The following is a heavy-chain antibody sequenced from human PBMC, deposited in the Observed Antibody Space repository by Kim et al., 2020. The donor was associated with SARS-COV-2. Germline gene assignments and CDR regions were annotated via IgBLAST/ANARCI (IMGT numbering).Heavy chain of an antibody. CDR3: AKGRVLRFLEPISWFDP. CDR1: GFTFSSYA. V-gene: IGHV3-23*01. J-gene: IGHJ5*02. Sequence: GGSLRLSCAASGFTFSSYAMSWVRQAPGKGLEWVSAISGSGGSTYYADSVKGRFTISRDNSKNTLYLQMNSLRAEDTAVYYCAKGRVLRFLEPISWFDPWGQGTLVTVSS. D-gene: IGHD3-3*01. CDR2: ISGSGGST.